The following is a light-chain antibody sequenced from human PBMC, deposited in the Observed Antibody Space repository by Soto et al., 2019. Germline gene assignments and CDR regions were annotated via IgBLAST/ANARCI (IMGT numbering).Light chain of an antibody. CDR1: QGIDTS. Sequence: ILLTQSPSSLSASVGDRVPITCRASQGIDTSLAWYQQKPGKAPKLLIYAASNFQSGVPSRFSGSGSGTHFTLTISSLQPEEFATYYCQQLHGYPITVGQGTRLEIK. CDR2: AAS. V-gene: IGKV1-9*01. CDR3: QQLHGYPIT. J-gene: IGKJ5*01.